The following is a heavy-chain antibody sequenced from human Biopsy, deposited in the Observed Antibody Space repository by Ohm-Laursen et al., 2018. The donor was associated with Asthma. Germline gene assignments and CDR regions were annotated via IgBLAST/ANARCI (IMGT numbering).Heavy chain of an antibody. Sequence: SLRLSCAAPGFTVSRDHMFWVRQAPGKGLEWVSVIYSGGGTFYADSVKGRVTISRDISKNTLSLQMNSLRAEDTAVYYCARGDSSNWSHYYFDYWGQGTLVTVSS. CDR3: ARGDSSNWSHYYFDY. CDR1: GFTVSRDH. D-gene: IGHD3-22*01. CDR2: IYSGGGT. V-gene: IGHV3-53*01. J-gene: IGHJ4*02.